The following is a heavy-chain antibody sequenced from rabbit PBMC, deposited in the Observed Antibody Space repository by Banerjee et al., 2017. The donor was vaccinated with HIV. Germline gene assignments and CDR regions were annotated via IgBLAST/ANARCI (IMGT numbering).Heavy chain of an antibody. CDR2: IYIGSGDST. CDR3: ARAYASTGNYNL. CDR1: GFTFSSYL. V-gene: IGHV1S40*01. D-gene: IGHD7-1*01. Sequence: QSLEESGGDLVKPGASLTLTCTASGFTFSSYLMCWVRQAPGKGLEWIGCIYIGSGDSTYYASWAKGRFTISKTSSTTVTLQMTSLTAADTATYFCARAYASTGNYNLWGPGTLVTVS. J-gene: IGHJ4*01.